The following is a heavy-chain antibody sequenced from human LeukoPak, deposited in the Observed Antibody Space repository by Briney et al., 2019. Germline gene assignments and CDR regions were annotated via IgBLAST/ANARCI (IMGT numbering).Heavy chain of an antibody. CDR1: GYTFASYD. V-gene: IGHV1-46*01. CDR3: ARPNEELGHTWLNAFDI. Sequence: ASVKVSCKASGYTFASYDMHWVRQAPGQGREWMGIINPSGGSTSYAQKFQGRVTMTRDTSTSTVYMELSSLRSEDTAVYYCARPNEELGHTWLNAFDIWGQGTMVTVSS. J-gene: IGHJ3*02. D-gene: IGHD1-1*01. CDR2: INPSGGST.